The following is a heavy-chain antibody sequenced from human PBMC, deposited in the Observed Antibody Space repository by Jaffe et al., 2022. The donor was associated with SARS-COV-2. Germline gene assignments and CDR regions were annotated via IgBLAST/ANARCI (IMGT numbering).Heavy chain of an antibody. CDR2: ISYDGSNK. Sequence: QVQLVESGGGVVQPGRSLRLSCAASGFTFSSYAMHWVRQAPGKGLEWVAVISYDGSNKYYADSVKGRFTISRDNSKNTLYLQMNSLRAEDTAVYYCARRIYGDNADYWGQGTLVTVSS. D-gene: IGHD4-17*01. J-gene: IGHJ4*02. CDR1: GFTFSSYA. V-gene: IGHV3-30-3*01. CDR3: ARRIYGDNADY.